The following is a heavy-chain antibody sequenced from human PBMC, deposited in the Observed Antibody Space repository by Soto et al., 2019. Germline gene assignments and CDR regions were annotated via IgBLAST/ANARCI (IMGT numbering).Heavy chain of an antibody. CDR3: ARPYYDILTGSYSYYFDY. CDR2: IYWDDDK. J-gene: IGHJ4*02. CDR1: GFSLSTSGVG. D-gene: IGHD3-9*01. V-gene: IGHV2-5*02. Sequence: QITLKESGPTLVKPTQTLTLTCTFSGFSLSTSGVGVGWIRQPPGKALEWLAIIYWDDDKRYSPSLKSRLSITKDTSKNQVVLTMTNMDPVDTATYYCARPYYDILTGSYSYYFDYWGQGTLVTVSS.